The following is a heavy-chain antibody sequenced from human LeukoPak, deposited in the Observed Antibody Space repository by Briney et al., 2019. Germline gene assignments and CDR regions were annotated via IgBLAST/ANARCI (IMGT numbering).Heavy chain of an antibody. CDR2: ISSSSSYI. CDR3: AREVYSGTEGVPFDI. V-gene: IGHV3-21*01. J-gene: IGHJ3*02. Sequence: PGGSLRLSCAASGFTFSSYSMNWVRQAPGKGLEWVSSISSSSSYIYYAHSVKGRFTISRDNAKNSLYLQMNSLRAEDTAVYYCAREVYSGTEGVPFDIWGQGTMVTVSS. CDR1: GFTFSSYS. D-gene: IGHD1-1*01.